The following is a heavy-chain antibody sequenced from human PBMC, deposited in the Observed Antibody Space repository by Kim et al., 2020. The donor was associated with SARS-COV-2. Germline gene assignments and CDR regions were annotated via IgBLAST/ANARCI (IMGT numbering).Heavy chain of an antibody. V-gene: IGHV3-33*01. J-gene: IGHJ4*02. D-gene: IGHD5-12*01. CDR3: ARDDSGYPPGFY. Sequence: YQDPVQGRLTLSRDNSKNTLYLQMNSLRAEDTAVYYCARDDSGYPPGFYWGQGTLVTVSS.